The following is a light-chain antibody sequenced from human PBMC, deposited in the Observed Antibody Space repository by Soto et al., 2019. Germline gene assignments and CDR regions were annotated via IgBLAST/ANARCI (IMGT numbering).Light chain of an antibody. CDR2: RNN. CDR1: NSNIETNY. V-gene: IGLV1-47*01. Sequence: QPVLTQPPSASGTPGQRVTISCSGSNSNIETNYVYWYQQLPGTAPKVLIYRNNQRPSRVPDRFSASKSGTSASLAISGLRSEDEADYYCAAWDGSLSGWVFGGGTKLTVL. CDR3: AAWDGSLSGWV. J-gene: IGLJ3*02.